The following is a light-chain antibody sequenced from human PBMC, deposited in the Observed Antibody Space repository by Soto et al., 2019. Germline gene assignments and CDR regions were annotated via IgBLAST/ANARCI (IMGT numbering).Light chain of an antibody. CDR3: LLDFSYFWA. Sequence: IQMTQSPSTLSASVGDRVTITCRASQGIRSALGWYQQKPGKVPKLLIYASSTLQSGVPSRFSGSGSGTDFTLTISSLQPEDFATYYCLLDFSYFWAFGQGTKVDI. CDR1: QGIRSA. J-gene: IGKJ1*01. CDR2: ASS. V-gene: IGKV1-6*02.